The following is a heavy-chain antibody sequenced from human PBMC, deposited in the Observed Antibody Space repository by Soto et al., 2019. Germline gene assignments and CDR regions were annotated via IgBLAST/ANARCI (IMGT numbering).Heavy chain of an antibody. CDR1: GDSVSSNSAA. CDR3: ARDEAWIRGATKYYFDY. Sequence: QVQLQQSGPGLVKPSQTLSLTCAISGDSVSSNSAAWNWIRQSPSRGLEWLGRTYYRSKWYNDYAVSVKSRITINPDTSKNQFSLQLNSVTPEDTAVYYCARDEAWIRGATKYYFDYWGQGTLVTVSS. J-gene: IGHJ4*02. CDR2: TYYRSKWYN. V-gene: IGHV6-1*01. D-gene: IGHD3-10*01.